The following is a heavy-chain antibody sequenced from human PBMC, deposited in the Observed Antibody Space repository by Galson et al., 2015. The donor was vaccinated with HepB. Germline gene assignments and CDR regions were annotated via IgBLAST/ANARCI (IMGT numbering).Heavy chain of an antibody. CDR3: ARASHWAFDY. CDR2: IRNKPNSYTT. D-gene: IGHD7-27*01. Sequence: SLRLSCAASGFSFSNAWMSWVRQAPGKGLEWIGRIRNKPNSYTTEYAASVKGRFTISRDDSKNSLYLQMHSLKTEDTAVYYCARASHWAFDYWGQGTLVTVSS. V-gene: IGHV3-72*01. J-gene: IGHJ4*02. CDR1: GFSFSNAW.